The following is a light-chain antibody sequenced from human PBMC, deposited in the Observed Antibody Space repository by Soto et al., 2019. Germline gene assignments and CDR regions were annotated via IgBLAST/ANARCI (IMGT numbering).Light chain of an antibody. CDR3: SSYTSSGAPYV. V-gene: IGLV2-14*01. Sequence: QSALTQPASVSGSPGQSITISCTATTSDVGGFDSVSWYQQHPGTAPRVIIYEVSNRPSGVSYRFSGSKSANTASLTISGLQADDEADYYCSSYTSSGAPYVFGTGTKLTVL. CDR2: EVS. J-gene: IGLJ1*01. CDR1: TSDVGGFDS.